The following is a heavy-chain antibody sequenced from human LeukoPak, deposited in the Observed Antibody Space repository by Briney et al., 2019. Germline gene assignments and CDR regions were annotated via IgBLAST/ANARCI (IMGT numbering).Heavy chain of an antibody. CDR2: ISSSSSYI. CDR3: ASFDGAVAEP. Sequence: GGSLRLPCAASGFTFSSYSMNWVRQAPGKGLEWVSSISSSSSYIYYADSVKGRFTISRDNAKNSLYLQMNSLRAEDTAVYYCASFDGAVAEPWGQGTLVTVSS. V-gene: IGHV3-21*01. D-gene: IGHD6-19*01. J-gene: IGHJ5*02. CDR1: GFTFSSYS.